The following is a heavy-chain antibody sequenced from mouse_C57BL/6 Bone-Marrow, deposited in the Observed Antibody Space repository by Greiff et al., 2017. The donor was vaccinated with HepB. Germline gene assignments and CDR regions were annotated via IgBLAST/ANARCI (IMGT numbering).Heavy chain of an antibody. CDR1: GFTFSSYG. CDR3: ARQSSHWYFDV. V-gene: IGHV5-6*01. Sequence: EVQRVESGGDLVKPGGSLKLSCAASGFTFSSYGMSWVRQTPDKRLEWVATISSGGSYTYYPDSVKGRFTISRDNAKNTLYLQMSSLKSEDTAMYYCARQSSHWYFDVWGTGTTVTVSS. J-gene: IGHJ1*03. CDR2: ISSGGSYT. D-gene: IGHD1-1*01.